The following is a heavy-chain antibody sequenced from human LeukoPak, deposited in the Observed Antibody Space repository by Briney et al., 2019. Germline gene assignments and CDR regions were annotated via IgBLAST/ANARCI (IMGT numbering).Heavy chain of an antibody. V-gene: IGHV3-11*04. Sequence: GGSLRLSCAASGFTFSDYYMSWIRQAPGKGLEWVSYISSSGSTIYYADSVKGRFTISRDNAKNSLYLQMNSLRAEDTAVYYCASSIAAAGTFYYYYYMDVWGKGTTVTVSS. D-gene: IGHD6-13*01. CDR1: GFTFSDYY. CDR3: ASSIAAAGTFYYYYYMDV. J-gene: IGHJ6*03. CDR2: ISSSGSTI.